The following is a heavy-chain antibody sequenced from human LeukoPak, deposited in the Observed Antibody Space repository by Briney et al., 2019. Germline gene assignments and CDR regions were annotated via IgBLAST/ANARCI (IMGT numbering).Heavy chain of an antibody. CDR1: GFTVSSNY. J-gene: IGHJ4*02. CDR2: ISPGGDT. V-gene: IGHV3-66*01. Sequence: GGSLRPSCAASGFTVSSNYMSWVRQAPGKGPEWVSLISPGGDTFYEASVKGRFIISRDNSKNTVYLQMNNLRVEDTAVYYCVRGGTYYPDFWGQGTPVAVSS. CDR3: VRGGTYYPDF. D-gene: IGHD1-26*01.